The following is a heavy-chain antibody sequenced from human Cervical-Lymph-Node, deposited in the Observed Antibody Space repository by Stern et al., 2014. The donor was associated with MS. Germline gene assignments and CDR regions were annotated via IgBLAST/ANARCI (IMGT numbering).Heavy chain of an antibody. V-gene: IGHV4-39*01. J-gene: IGHJ2*01. D-gene: IGHD5-24*01. CDR3: ARPLEKATITRDWYFDL. CDR2: ISHSGST. Sequence: QVQLQESGPGLVKPSETLSLTCTVYGGSLAHRAYYWFWLRQSPGKGLEWIGSISHSGSTCYNPPPRIRAAISLDTPKNHFALRLSSLTAADTAVFYCARPLEKATITRDWYFDLWGRGTLVTVSS. CDR1: GGSLAHRAYY.